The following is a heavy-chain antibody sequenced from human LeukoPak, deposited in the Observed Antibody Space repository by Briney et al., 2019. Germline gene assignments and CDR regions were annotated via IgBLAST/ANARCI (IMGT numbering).Heavy chain of an antibody. Sequence: ASVKVSCKASGYTFTSYYMHWVRHAPGQGLEWRGIINPSGGSTSYAQKFQGRVTMTRDTSTSTVYMELSSLRSEDTAVYYCAREGDVDTATWHWFDPWGQGTLVTVSS. CDR2: INPSGGST. V-gene: IGHV1-46*01. CDR3: AREGDVDTATWHWFDP. J-gene: IGHJ5*02. D-gene: IGHD5-18*01. CDR1: GYTFTSYY.